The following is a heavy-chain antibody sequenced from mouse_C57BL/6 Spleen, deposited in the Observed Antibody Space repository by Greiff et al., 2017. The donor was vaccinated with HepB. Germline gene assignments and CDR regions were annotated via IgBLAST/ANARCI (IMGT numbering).Heavy chain of an antibody. V-gene: IGHV1-15*01. Sequence: VKLMESGAELVRPGASVTLSCKASGYTFTDYEMHWVKQTPVHGLEWIGAIDPETGGTAYNQTFKGKAILTADKSSSTAYMELRSLTSEDSAVYYCTRGSHDFDYWGQGTTLTVSS. D-gene: IGHD2-13*01. CDR2: IDPETGGT. CDR3: TRGSHDFDY. J-gene: IGHJ2*01. CDR1: GYTFTDYE.